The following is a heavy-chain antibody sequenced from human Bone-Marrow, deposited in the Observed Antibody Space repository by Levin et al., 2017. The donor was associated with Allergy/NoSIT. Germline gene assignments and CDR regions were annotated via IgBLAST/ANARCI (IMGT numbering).Heavy chain of an antibody. D-gene: IGHD2-2*01. V-gene: IGHV4-4*02. CDR2: ISHSGTT. J-gene: IGHJ5*02. Sequence: GSLRLSCAVPGGAITSSNWWSWVRQSPAKGLEWIGEISHSGTTNYNPSLKSRVSMSLDKSKNQFSLRLSPVTAADTAVYYCAREEDCATGSCYDGWLDPWGQGTLVTASS. CDR1: GGAITSSNW. CDR3: AREEDCATGSCYDGWLDP.